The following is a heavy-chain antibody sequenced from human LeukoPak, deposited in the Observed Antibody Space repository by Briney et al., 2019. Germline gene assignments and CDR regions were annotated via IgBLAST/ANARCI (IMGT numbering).Heavy chain of an antibody. J-gene: IGHJ5*02. V-gene: IGHV4-34*01. Sequence: SETLSLTCAVYGGSFSGYYWSWIHQPPGKGLEWIGEINHSGSTYYNPSLKSRITMSVDTSENQFSLRLSSVAAADTAMYYCARGGIIGTTNNWFDPWGQATLVTVSS. CDR1: GGSFSGYY. CDR3: ARGGIIGTTNNWFDP. CDR2: INHSGST. D-gene: IGHD1-20*01.